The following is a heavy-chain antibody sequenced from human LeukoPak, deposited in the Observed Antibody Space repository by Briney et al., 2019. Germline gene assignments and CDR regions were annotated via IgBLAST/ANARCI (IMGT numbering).Heavy chain of an antibody. Sequence: GGSLRLSCTASGFTFSTYWMSWVRQAPGKGLEWVANINQDGSEKYYVDSVKGRFTISRDNAKNSLYLQMNSLRAEDTAVYYCARAAPIVVVPAAWYYFDYWGQGTLVTVSS. CDR1: GFTFSTYW. J-gene: IGHJ4*02. D-gene: IGHD2-2*01. V-gene: IGHV3-7*01. CDR3: ARAAPIVVVPAAWYYFDY. CDR2: INQDGSEK.